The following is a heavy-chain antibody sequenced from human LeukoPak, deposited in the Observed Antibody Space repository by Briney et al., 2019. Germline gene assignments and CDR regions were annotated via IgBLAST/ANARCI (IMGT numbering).Heavy chain of an antibody. V-gene: IGHV1-2*02. Sequence: ASVTLSCKASGYTFTGYYMHWVRQAPGQGLEWMGWINPNTGGTNYAQRFQGRVTMTTDTSISTAYVELNRLTSGDTAVYYCARDSSFRGLTRGLLNWFDPWGQASMVTVSS. CDR1: GYTFTGYY. CDR3: ARDSSFRGLTRGLLNWFDP. CDR2: INPNTGGT. J-gene: IGHJ5*02. D-gene: IGHD3-10*01.